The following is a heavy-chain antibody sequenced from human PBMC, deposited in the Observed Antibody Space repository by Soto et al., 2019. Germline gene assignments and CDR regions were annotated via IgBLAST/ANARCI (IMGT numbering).Heavy chain of an antibody. J-gene: IGHJ4*02. CDR1: GGSISSHY. CDR3: ARYVLRGLIGAFDF. V-gene: IGHV4-59*11. D-gene: IGHD3-10*01. CDR2: IYSSGST. Sequence: SETLSLTCTVSGGSISSHYWSWIRQPPGKGLEWIGKIYSSGSTTYNPSFKSRVTMSVDTSKNQFSLKLGSVTAADTAIYYCARYVLRGLIGAFDFWGQGTLVTVSS.